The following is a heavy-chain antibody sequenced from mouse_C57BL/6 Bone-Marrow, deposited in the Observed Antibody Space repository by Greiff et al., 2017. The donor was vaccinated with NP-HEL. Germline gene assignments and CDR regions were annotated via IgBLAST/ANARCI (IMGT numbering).Heavy chain of an antibody. Sequence: EVQLVESGGGLVQSGRSLRLSCATSGFTFSDFYMEWVRQAPGKGLEWIAASRNKANDYTTDYSASVKGRFIVSRDTSQSILYLQMNALRAEDTAIYYCERDLWYFDVWGTGTTVTVSS. J-gene: IGHJ1*03. CDR1: GFTFSDFY. CDR2: SRNKANDYTT. V-gene: IGHV7-1*01. CDR3: ERDLWYFDV.